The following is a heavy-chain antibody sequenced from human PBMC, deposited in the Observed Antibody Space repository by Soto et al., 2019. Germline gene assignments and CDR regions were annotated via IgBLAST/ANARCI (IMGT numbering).Heavy chain of an antibody. CDR1: GYTFTSYD. V-gene: IGHV1-8*01. CDR3: ARDGWIQLLYNWFDP. CDR2: MNPNSGNT. Sequence: VKVSCKASGYTFTSYDINWVRQATGQGLEWMGWMNPNSGNTGYAQKFQGRVTMTRNTSISTAYMELSSLRSEDTAVCYCARDGWIQLLYNWFDPWGQGTLVTVSS. J-gene: IGHJ5*02. D-gene: IGHD5-18*01.